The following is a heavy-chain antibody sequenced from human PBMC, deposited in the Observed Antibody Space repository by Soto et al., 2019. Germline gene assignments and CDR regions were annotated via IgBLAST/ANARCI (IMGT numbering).Heavy chain of an antibody. Sequence: EVQLVESGGGLVQPGRSLRLSCAASGFTFDDYAMHWVRQAPGKGLEWVSGISWNSGSIGYADSVKGRFTISRDNAKNSLYLQMNSLRAEDTALYYCAKAPVAGTVYWYFDLWGRSTLVTVSS. CDR1: GFTFDDYA. CDR2: ISWNSGSI. CDR3: AKAPVAGTVYWYFDL. D-gene: IGHD6-19*01. J-gene: IGHJ2*01. V-gene: IGHV3-9*01.